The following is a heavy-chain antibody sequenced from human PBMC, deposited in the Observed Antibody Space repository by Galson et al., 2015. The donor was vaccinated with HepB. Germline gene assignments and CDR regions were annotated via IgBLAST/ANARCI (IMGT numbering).Heavy chain of an antibody. CDR2: INPSGGST. J-gene: IGHJ4*02. V-gene: IGHV1-46*01. CDR1: GYTFTSYY. D-gene: IGHD3-22*01. CDR3: LGYYYDSSGYDPSGY. Sequence: SVKVSCKASGYTFTSYYMHWVRQAPGQGLEWMGIINPSGGSTSYAQKFQGRVTMTRDTSTSTVYMELSSLRSGDTAVYYCLGYYYDSSGYDPSGYWGQGTLVTVSS.